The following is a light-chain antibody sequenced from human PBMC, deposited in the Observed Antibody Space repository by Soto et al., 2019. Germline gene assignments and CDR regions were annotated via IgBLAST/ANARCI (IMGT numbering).Light chain of an antibody. CDR2: AAS. CDR3: QQHESYPRT. CDR1: QNIHTW. V-gene: IGKV1-5*03. J-gene: IGKJ1*01. Sequence: DIQMTQSPSTLSATVGDRVTITCRASQNIHTWLAWYQHKPGKAPSHLIYAASSLESGVPSRFSGSGSGAEFTLTISSLQPDDFATYYCQQHESYPRTFGQGTKVEMK.